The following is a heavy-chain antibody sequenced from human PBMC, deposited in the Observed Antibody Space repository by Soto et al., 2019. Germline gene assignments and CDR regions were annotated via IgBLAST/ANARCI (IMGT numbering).Heavy chain of an antibody. CDR3: TSQPHYYDSSGYYYIHDY. D-gene: IGHD3-22*01. Sequence: PGGSLRLSCAASGFTFSGSAMYWVRQASGKGLEWVGRIRSKVNSYATAYAASVKGRFTISRDDSKNTAYLQMNSLTTEDTAVYYCTSQPHYYDSSGYYYIHDYWGQGTLVTVSS. J-gene: IGHJ4*02. CDR2: IRSKVNSYAT. CDR1: GFTFSGSA. V-gene: IGHV3-73*01.